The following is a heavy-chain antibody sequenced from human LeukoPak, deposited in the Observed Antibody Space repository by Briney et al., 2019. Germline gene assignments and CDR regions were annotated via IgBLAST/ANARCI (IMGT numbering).Heavy chain of an antibody. CDR3: ARGYCSGGSCQYNWFDP. V-gene: IGHV4-34*01. D-gene: IGHD2-15*01. CDR1: GGSFSGYY. CDR2: INHSGST. Sequence: SETLSLTWAVYGGSFSGYYWSWIRQPPGKGLEWVGEINHSGSTNYNPSLKSRVTISVDTSKNPFSLKLSSVTAADTAVYYCARGYCSGGSCQYNWFDPWGQGTLVTVSS. J-gene: IGHJ5*02.